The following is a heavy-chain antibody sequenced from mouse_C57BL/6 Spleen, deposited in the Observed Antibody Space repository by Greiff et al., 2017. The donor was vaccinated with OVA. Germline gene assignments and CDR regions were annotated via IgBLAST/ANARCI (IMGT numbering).Heavy chain of an antibody. D-gene: IGHD2-3*01. J-gene: IGHJ4*01. Sequence: QVQLQQSGPGLVAPSQSLSITCTVSGFSLTSYAISWVRQPPGKGLEWLGVIWPGGGTNYNSALKSRLSISKDNSKSQVFLKMNSLQTDDTARYYCARNRHDGYYNDYAMDYWGQGTSVTVSS. CDR3: ARNRHDGYYNDYAMDY. CDR1: GFSLTSYA. V-gene: IGHV2-9-1*01. CDR2: IWPGGGT.